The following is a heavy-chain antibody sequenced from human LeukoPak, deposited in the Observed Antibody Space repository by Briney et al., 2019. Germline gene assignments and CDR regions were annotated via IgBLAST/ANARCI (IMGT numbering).Heavy chain of an antibody. V-gene: IGHV4-59*08. CDR3: ARHGSSYSFDY. CDR2: IDFSGST. Sequence: PSETLSLTCTVSGGSISSYYWSWIRQPPGKGLEWIGYIDFSGSTNYNPPLKSRVTISVDTSKNQFSLKLSSVTAADTAVYYCARHGSSYSFDYWSQGTLVTVSS. D-gene: IGHD6-13*01. J-gene: IGHJ4*02. CDR1: GGSISSYY.